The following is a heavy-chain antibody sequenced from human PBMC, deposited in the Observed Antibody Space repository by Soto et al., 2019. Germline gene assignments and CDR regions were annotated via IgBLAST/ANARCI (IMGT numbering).Heavy chain of an antibody. J-gene: IGHJ4*02. CDR3: ARREQLDTFDY. V-gene: IGHV4-39*01. CDR1: GGSISSSSYY. CDR2: IYYSGST. D-gene: IGHD6-13*01. Sequence: QLQLQESGPGLVKPSETLSLTCTVSGGSISSSSYYWGWIRQPPGKGLEWIGSIYYSGSTYYNPSLKSRVTISVDTSKNQFSLKLSSVTAADTAVYYCARREQLDTFDYWGQGTLVTVSS.